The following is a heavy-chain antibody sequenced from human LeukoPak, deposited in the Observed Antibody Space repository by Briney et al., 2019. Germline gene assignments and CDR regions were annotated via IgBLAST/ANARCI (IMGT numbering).Heavy chain of an antibody. V-gene: IGHV3-48*02. CDR1: GFTFSSFG. J-gene: IGHJ4*02. CDR3: ARDPGYFDY. D-gene: IGHD1-14*01. CDR2: ISSGSTTI. Sequence: GGSLRLSCAACGFTFSSFGMNWVRQAPGKGLEWVSYISSGSTTIYYADSVKGRFIISRDNAKNSLYLQMNSLRDEDTAVYYCARDPGYFDYWGQGSLVTVSS.